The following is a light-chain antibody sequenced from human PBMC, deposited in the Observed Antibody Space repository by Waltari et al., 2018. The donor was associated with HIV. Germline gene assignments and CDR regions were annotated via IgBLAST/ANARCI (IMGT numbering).Light chain of an antibody. Sequence: AIHMTQSPSSLSASTGDRIVISCRASQDIGTYLAWYQHKPGKAPELLISSSSTLESGVPSRFAGSGSGTDFTLTISCLQSEDFATYYGQQYYDSPQTFGQGTKREIK. CDR2: SSS. CDR1: QDIGTY. V-gene: IGKV1-8*01. CDR3: QQYYDSPQT. J-gene: IGKJ2*01.